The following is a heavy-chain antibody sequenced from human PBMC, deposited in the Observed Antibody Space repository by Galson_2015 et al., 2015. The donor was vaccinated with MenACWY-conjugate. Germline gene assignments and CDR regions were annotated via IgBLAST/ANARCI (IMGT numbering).Heavy chain of an antibody. CDR3: ARDNNWPFVS. Sequence: SLRLSCAASGFTFNNYWMHWVRQPPGKGLEWISYIKADGSFSNYADSVKGRFTISTDNAKNMVYLQMDGLGDEDTAVYFCARDNNWPFVSWGQGTLFTVSS. D-gene: IGHD1-1*01. CDR1: GFTFNNYW. V-gene: IGHV3-74*01. CDR2: IKADGSFS. J-gene: IGHJ4*02.